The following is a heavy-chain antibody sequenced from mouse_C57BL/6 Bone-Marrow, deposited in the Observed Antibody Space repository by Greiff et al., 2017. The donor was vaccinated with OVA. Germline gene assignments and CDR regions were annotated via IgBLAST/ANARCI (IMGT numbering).Heavy chain of an antibody. V-gene: IGHV1-18*01. CDR1: GYTFTDYN. D-gene: IGHD2-4*01. Sequence: VQLQQSGPELVKPGASVKIPCKASGYTFTDYNMDWVKQSHGKSLEWIGDINPNNGGTIYNQKFKGKATLTVDKSSSTAYMELRSLTSEDTAVYYCARGGGIYYDYGERVYWYFDVWGTGTTVTVSS. CDR3: ARGGGIYYDYGERVYWYFDV. J-gene: IGHJ1*03. CDR2: INPNNGGT.